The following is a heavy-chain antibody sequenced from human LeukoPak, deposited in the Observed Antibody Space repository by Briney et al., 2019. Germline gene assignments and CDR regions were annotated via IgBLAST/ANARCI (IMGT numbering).Heavy chain of an antibody. CDR2: MKEDGSAR. CDR3: AREQGWSDSYYGMDV. J-gene: IGHJ6*02. V-gene: IGHV3-7*01. Sequence: GGSLRLSCVASGFTLSNYWMSWVRQAPGKGLEWLANMKEDGSARHYVDSMKGRFTISRDNAKNSLYLQMNSLRAEDTAVYYCAREQGWSDSYYGMDVWGQGTTVTVSS. CDR1: GFTLSNYW.